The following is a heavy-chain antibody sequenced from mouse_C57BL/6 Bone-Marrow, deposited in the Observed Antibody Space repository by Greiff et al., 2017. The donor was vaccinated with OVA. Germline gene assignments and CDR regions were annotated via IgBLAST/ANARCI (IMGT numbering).Heavy chain of an antibody. J-gene: IGHJ1*03. CDR3: ARREGVYYYGSSYDWYFDV. V-gene: IGHV8-12*01. Sequence: QVTLKVSGPGILQSSQTLSLTCSFSGFSLSTSGMGVSWIRQPSGKGLEWLAHIYWDDDKRYNPSLKSRLTISKDTSRNQVFLKITSVDTADTATYYCARREGVYYYGSSYDWYFDVWGTGTTVTVSS. CDR1: GFSLSTSGMG. D-gene: IGHD1-1*01. CDR2: IYWDDDK.